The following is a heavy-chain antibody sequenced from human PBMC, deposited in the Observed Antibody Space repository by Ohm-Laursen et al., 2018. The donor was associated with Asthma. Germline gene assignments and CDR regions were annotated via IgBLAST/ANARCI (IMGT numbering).Heavy chain of an antibody. CDR3: TTHATVATLHS. CDR1: GFTFSSFG. CDR2: IISKAGGETT. J-gene: IGHJ4*02. Sequence: GSLRLSCAASGFTFSSFGMSWVRQAPGRGLEWVGRIISKAGGETTDYAAPVKGRFTITRDDSKSMLYLQMNGLKIEDSAVYYCTTHATVATLHSWGRGTLVTVSS. V-gene: IGHV3-15*01.